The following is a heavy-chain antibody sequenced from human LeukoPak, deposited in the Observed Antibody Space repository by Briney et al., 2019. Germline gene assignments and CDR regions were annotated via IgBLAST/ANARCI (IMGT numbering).Heavy chain of an antibody. Sequence: SVKVSCKASGGTFSSYAISWVRQAPGQGLEWMGGIVPIFGTANYAQKFQGRVTITADESTSTAYMELSSLRSEDTAVYYCARDLTPYCSSTSCDIWVFDYWGQGTLVTVSS. CDR2: IVPIFGTA. CDR3: ARDLTPYCSSTSCDIWVFDY. J-gene: IGHJ4*02. V-gene: IGHV1-69*01. D-gene: IGHD2-2*02. CDR1: GGTFSSYA.